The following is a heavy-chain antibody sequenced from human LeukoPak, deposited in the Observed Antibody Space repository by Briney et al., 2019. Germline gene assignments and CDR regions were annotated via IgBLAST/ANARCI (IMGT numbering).Heavy chain of an antibody. Sequence: ASVNVSCTASGYTFTSYDINWVRQATGQGLEWMGWMNPNSGNTGYAQKFQGRVTMTRNTSISTAYMELSSLRSEDTAVYYCARPSTSDAFDIWGQGTMVTVSS. CDR3: ARPSTSDAFDI. J-gene: IGHJ3*02. CDR1: GYTFTSYD. CDR2: MNPNSGNT. V-gene: IGHV1-8*01.